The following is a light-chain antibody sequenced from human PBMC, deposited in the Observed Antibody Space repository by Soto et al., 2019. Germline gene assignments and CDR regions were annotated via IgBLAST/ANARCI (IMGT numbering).Light chain of an antibody. CDR1: QSVSSSY. Sequence: EIVLTQSPGTLSLSPGERATLSCRASQSVSSSYLTWYQQKPSQAPSRLIYGASSRYTGITDRFSGSGSGTDFTLTISSLETDDFALDYCQQYGSSPITLGHGTRLVIK. V-gene: IGKV3-20*01. CDR2: GAS. J-gene: IGKJ5*01. CDR3: QQYGSSPIT.